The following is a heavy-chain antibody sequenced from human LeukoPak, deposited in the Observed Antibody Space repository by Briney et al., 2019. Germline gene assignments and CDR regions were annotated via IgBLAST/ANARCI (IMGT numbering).Heavy chain of an antibody. V-gene: IGHV4-30-2*01. CDR3: ARDKGAFDI. CDR2: IYHSGST. Sequence: PSETLSLTCAVSGGPISSGGYSWSRIRQPPGKGLEWIGYIYHSGSTYYNPSLKSRVTISVDRSKNQFSLKLSSVTAADTAVYYCARDKGAFDIWGQGTMVTVSS. J-gene: IGHJ3*02. CDR1: GGPISSGGYS.